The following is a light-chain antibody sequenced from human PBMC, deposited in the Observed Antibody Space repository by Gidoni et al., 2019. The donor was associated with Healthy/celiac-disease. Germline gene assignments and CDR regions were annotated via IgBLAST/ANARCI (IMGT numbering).Light chain of an antibody. J-gene: IGKJ1*01. CDR1: QGISSY. CDR3: QQLNSYPRT. Sequence: DIQLTQSPSFLSASVGDRVTITCRASQGISSYLAWYQQKPGKAPKLLIYAASTLQSGVPSRFSGRGAGTEFTLTISSLQPEDFATYYFQQLNSYPRTFGQGTKVEIK. V-gene: IGKV1-9*01. CDR2: AAS.